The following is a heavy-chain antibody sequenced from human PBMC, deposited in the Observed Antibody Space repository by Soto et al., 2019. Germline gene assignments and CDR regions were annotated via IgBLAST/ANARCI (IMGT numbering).Heavy chain of an antibody. Sequence: GASVKVSCKASGYTFTINDVSWVRQATGQGLEWMGWMNPGSGDTGYAQKFQGRVTMTRDTSTSTVYMELSSLRSEDTAVYYCARDIAAAANYYYGMDVWGQGTTVTVSS. J-gene: IGHJ6*02. CDR1: GYTFTIND. CDR2: MNPGSGDT. CDR3: ARDIAAAANYYYGMDV. V-gene: IGHV1-8*02. D-gene: IGHD6-13*01.